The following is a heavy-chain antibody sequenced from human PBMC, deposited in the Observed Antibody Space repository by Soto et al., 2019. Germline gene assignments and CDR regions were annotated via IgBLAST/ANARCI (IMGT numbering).Heavy chain of an antibody. Sequence: SETLSLTCSFSGASISSNYWWAWLRQSPVEGLVWIGSIYHSGTTYYNPSLESRVIISVDTSESRFALRLTSVTAADSAVYYCARTDNVGYYPYLGQGTLVTVSS. CDR3: ARTDNVGYYPY. CDR2: IYHSGTT. J-gene: IGHJ4*02. D-gene: IGHD3-3*01. CDR1: GASISSNYW. V-gene: IGHV4-38-2*01.